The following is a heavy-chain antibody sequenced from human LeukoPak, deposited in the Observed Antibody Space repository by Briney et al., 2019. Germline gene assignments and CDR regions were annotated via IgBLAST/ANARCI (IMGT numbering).Heavy chain of an antibody. J-gene: IGHJ5*02. CDR1: GFSFSNYW. D-gene: IGHD3-22*01. Sequence: GGSLRLSCAASGFSFSNYWMSWVRQAPGKGLEWAANIKQDGSEKYYVDSVKGRFTISRDNAKNSLYLQMNSLRAEDTAVYYCARGGYYSQNWFDPWGQGTLVTVSS. V-gene: IGHV3-7*01. CDR3: ARGGYYSQNWFDP. CDR2: IKQDGSEK.